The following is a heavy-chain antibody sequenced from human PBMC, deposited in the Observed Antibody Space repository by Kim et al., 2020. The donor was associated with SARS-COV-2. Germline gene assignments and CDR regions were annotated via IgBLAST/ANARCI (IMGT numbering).Heavy chain of an antibody. V-gene: IGHV3-15*01. CDR1: GFTFSNAW. Sequence: GGSLRLSCAASGFTFSNAWMSWVRQAPGKGLEWVGRIKSKTDGGTTDYAAPVKGRFTISRDDSKNTLYLQMNSLKTEDTAVYYCTTEIHLKQQLVGVLYYYGMDVWGQGTKVTVSS. CDR2: IKSKTDGGTT. CDR3: TTEIHLKQQLVGVLYYYGMDV. D-gene: IGHD6-13*01. J-gene: IGHJ6*02.